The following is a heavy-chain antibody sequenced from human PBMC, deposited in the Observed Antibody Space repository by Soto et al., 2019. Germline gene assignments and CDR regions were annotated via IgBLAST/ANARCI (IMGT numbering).Heavy chain of an antibody. J-gene: IGHJ4*02. CDR1: GDTFTDYY. CDR3: ARGGHVVVVTAALDY. D-gene: IGHD2-21*02. Sequence: QVQLVQSGAEVKKPGASVKVSCKASGDTFTDYYIHWVRQAPGQGLEWLGTVNPSGGHTTYAQHFLGRMTMTRDTSTSTLYMELTSLTSEDTAIYYCARGGHVVVVTAALDYWGQGTLVTVSS. CDR2: VNPSGGHT. V-gene: IGHV1-46*01.